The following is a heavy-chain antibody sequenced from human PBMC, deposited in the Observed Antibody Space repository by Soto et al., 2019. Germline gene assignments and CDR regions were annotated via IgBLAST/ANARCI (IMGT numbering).Heavy chain of an antibody. D-gene: IGHD3-16*02. Sequence: EVQLVESGGGLVKTGGSLRLSCAVSGFRFRDYWMSWVRQAPGKGLEWVANIKQDESDKYYVDSVKGRFTISRDNAKNALYLQMNSLRVEDTAVYYCAAYCYTMTCTHFHGYSWGQGTQVTVSS. CDR2: IKQDESDK. J-gene: IGHJ5*02. CDR3: AAYCYTMTCTHFHGYS. V-gene: IGHV3-7*03. CDR1: GFRFRDYW.